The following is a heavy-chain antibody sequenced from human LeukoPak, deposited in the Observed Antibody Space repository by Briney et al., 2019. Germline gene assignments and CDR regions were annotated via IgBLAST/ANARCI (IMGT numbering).Heavy chain of an antibody. D-gene: IGHD1-7*01. J-gene: IGHJ4*02. CDR3: SNWNYGRIDY. Sequence: GGSLRLSCAASGFTFSNAWMSWVRQAPGKGLEWVGRIKSKTDGGTTDYAATVKGRFTISRDDSKNTLYLQMNSLKTEDTAVYYCSNWNYGRIDYWGQGTLVTVSS. CDR1: GFTFSNAW. CDR2: IKSKTDGGTT. V-gene: IGHV3-15*01.